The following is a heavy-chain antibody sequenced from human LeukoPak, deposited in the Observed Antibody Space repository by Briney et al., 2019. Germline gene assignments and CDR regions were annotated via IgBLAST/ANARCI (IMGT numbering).Heavy chain of an antibody. D-gene: IGHD3-10*01. Sequence: SGTLSLTCTVSGGSVRSTSNYWAWIRQAPGRGPEWIGIINYTGSTYYNPSLGSRVTMSVDTSKSQFSLKLDSVTAADTAVYFCARDPIRGKDAFDIWGQGTQVTVSS. CDR1: GGSVRSTSNY. J-gene: IGHJ3*02. V-gene: IGHV4-39*07. CDR2: INYTGST. CDR3: ARDPIRGKDAFDI.